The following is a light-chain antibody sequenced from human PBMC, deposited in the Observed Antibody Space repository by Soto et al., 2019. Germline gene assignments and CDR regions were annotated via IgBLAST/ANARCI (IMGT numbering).Light chain of an antibody. V-gene: IGKV3-11*01. CDR3: QLRSNWPIT. Sequence: EIVLTQSPATLSLSPGERATLAGRTSQSVSNYFSCSQQIPGRAPSLLIYDASNRATGIPARFIGSGSGTDLTLTISILEPEDFAVYYCQLRSNWPITFGQGTRLEI. J-gene: IGKJ5*01. CDR2: DAS. CDR1: QSVSNY.